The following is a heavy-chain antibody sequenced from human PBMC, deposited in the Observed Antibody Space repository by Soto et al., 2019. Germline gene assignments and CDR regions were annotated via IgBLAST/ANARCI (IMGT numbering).Heavy chain of an antibody. CDR2: IYYSGST. D-gene: IGHD5-18*01. CDR1: GGSISSGGYY. J-gene: IGHJ4*02. CDR3: ARAREKGYSYGSEYFDY. V-gene: IGHV4-31*03. Sequence: SETLSLTCTVSGGSISSGGYYWSWIRQHPGKGLEWIGYIYYSGSTYYNPSLKSRVTISVDTSKNQFSLKLSSVTAADTAVYYCARAREKGYSYGSEYFDYWGQGTLVTVSS.